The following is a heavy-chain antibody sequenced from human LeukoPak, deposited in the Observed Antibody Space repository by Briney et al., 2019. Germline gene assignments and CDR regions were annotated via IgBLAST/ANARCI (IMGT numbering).Heavy chain of an antibody. D-gene: IGHD3-10*01. V-gene: IGHV4-38-2*02. Sequence: SETLSLTCTVSGYSISSGYYWGWIRQPPGKGLEWIGSIYHSGSTYYNPSLKSRVTISVDTSKNQFSLKLSSVTAADTAVYYCARERGALAQNDYWGQGTLVTVSS. CDR2: IYHSGST. CDR1: GYSISSGYY. J-gene: IGHJ4*02. CDR3: ARERGALAQNDY.